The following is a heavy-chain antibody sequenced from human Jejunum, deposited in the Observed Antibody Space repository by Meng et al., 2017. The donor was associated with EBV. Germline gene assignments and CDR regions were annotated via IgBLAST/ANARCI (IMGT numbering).Heavy chain of an antibody. CDR1: GYSMSNSNW. J-gene: IGHJ4*02. V-gene: IGHV4-28*01. CDR2: IYYTGTT. Sequence: QVHLQESGPGLVKPSDTLSLTCAVSGYSMSNSNWWGWIRQPPGKGLEWIGYIYYTGTTYYNPSLKSRVTMSIDTSKNHFSLKLTSVTTMDTAVYYCAKRMPGTGFDYWGQGTLVTVSS. D-gene: IGHD1-1*01. CDR3: AKRMPGTGFDY.